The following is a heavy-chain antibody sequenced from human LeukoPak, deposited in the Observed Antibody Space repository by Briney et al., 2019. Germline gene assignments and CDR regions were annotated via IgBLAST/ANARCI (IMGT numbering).Heavy chain of an antibody. CDR1: GFSFSTYY. J-gene: IGHJ4*02. CDR3: ARGPRYYYDSSGYSYFDY. CDR2: IKQEGSEK. Sequence: PGGSLRLSCVASGFSFSTYYMSWVRQAPGKGREWGANIKQEGSEKYYVDFVKGRFTISRDNAKTSLYLQMNSLRAEDTAVYYCARGPRYYYDSSGYSYFDYWGQGTLVTVSS. V-gene: IGHV3-7*01. D-gene: IGHD3-22*01.